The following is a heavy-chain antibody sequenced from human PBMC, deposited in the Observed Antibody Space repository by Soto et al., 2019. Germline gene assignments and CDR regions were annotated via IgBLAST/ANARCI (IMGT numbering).Heavy chain of an antibody. D-gene: IGHD2-2*01. Sequence: GGSLRLSCAASGFTFSSYGMHWVRQAPGKGLEWVSYISSSSSTIYYADSVKGRFTISRDNAKNSLYLQMNSLRAEDTAVYYCARDLSGCSSTSCYRRLDPWGQGTLVTVS. V-gene: IGHV3-48*01. CDR1: GFTFSSYG. CDR3: ARDLSGCSSTSCYRRLDP. J-gene: IGHJ5*02. CDR2: ISSSSSTI.